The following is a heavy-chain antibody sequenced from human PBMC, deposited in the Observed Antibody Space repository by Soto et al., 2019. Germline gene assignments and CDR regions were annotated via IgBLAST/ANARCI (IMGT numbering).Heavy chain of an antibody. CDR1: GYTFTSYY. Sequence: QVQLVQSGAEVKKPGASVKVSCKASGYTFTSYYMHWVRQAPGQGLEWMGIINPSGGSTSYAQKFQGRVTMTRDTSTSTVYMELSSLRSEDTAVYYCASDGRGYDFWSGYYTAYYYYYGMDVWGQGTTVTVSS. CDR2: INPSGGST. D-gene: IGHD3-3*01. J-gene: IGHJ6*02. CDR3: ASDGRGYDFWSGYYTAYYYYYGMDV. V-gene: IGHV1-46*01.